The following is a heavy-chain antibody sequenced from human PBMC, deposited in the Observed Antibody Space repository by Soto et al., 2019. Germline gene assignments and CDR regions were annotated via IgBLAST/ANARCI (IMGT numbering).Heavy chain of an antibody. Sequence: QVHLQESGPGLVKPSQTLSLSCTVSGDSISSPHYYWTWIRQPPGKGLEWVGYIYSTGNNFYNPALKSRVAMSVDPYTNTFSLKLASVTDADTAVYFCAREPKQNYDSSPWNGGFDSWGKGPLVNVSS. J-gene: IGHJ4*02. CDR2: IYSTGNN. CDR1: GDSISSPHYY. V-gene: IGHV4-30-4*01. CDR3: AREPKQNYDSSPWNGGFDS. D-gene: IGHD3-22*01.